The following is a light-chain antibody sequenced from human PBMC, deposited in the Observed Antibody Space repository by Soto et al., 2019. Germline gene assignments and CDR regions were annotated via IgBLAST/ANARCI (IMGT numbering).Light chain of an antibody. J-gene: IGLJ7*01. CDR1: NSDIGTYNF. Sequence: QSALTQAASVSGSPGQSITLSCTGSNSDIGTYNFVSWYQQHTDKAPRLILYEVSNRPSGISSRFSGSKSGNSASLTISGLQPEDEALYVCSSYAGTSTPVVGGGTQLTVL. CDR2: EVS. V-gene: IGLV2-14*01. CDR3: SSYAGTSTPV.